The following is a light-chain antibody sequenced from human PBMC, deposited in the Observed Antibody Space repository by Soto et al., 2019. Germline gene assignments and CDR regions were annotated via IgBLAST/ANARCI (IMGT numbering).Light chain of an antibody. CDR1: RREVGTYNS. J-gene: IGLJ1*01. Sequence: QSVLTQPASVSGSPGQSITIPGLGTRREVGTYNSVSWYQQHPGKAPKLMIYEVSNRPSGVSNRFSGSKSGNTASLTISGLQAEDEADYYCSSYASSTSYVFGTGTKLTVL. V-gene: IGLV2-14*01. CDR2: EVS. CDR3: SSYASSTSYV.